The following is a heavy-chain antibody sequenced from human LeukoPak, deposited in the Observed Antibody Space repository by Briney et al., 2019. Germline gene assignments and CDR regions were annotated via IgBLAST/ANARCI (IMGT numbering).Heavy chain of an antibody. Sequence: ASVTVSFTASGGTFSSYAISWVRQAPGQGLEWMGGIIPIFGTANYAQKFQGRVTITADESTSTAYMELSSLRSEDTAVYYCARDSDPYYYDSSGRQIDYWGQGTLVTVSS. V-gene: IGHV1-69*13. CDR2: IIPIFGTA. CDR3: ARDSDPYYYDSSGRQIDY. J-gene: IGHJ4*02. CDR1: GGTFSSYA. D-gene: IGHD3-22*01.